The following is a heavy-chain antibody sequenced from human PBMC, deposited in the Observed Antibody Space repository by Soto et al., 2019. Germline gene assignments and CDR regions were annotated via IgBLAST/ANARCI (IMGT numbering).Heavy chain of an antibody. CDR1: GGSISSYY. J-gene: IGHJ4*02. Sequence: SETLSLTCTVSGGSISSYYWSWIRQPPGKGLEWIGYIYYSGSTNYNPSLKSRVTISVDTSKNQFSLKLSSVTAADTAVYYCARALTMVRGVEFDYWGQGTLVTVSS. D-gene: IGHD3-10*01. CDR3: ARALTMVRGVEFDY. CDR2: IYYSGST. V-gene: IGHV4-59*01.